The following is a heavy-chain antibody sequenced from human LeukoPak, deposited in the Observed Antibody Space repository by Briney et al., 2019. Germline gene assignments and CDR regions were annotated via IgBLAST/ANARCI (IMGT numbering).Heavy chain of an antibody. D-gene: IGHD1-26*01. CDR3: ARQGRGQSGSYDY. CDR2: IYYSGST. Sequence: SETLSLTCTVSGGSISSYYWSWIWQPPGKGLEWIGYIYYSGSTNYNPSLKSRVTISVDTSKNQFSLKLSSVTAADTAVYYCARQGRGQSGSYDYWGQGTLVTVSS. CDR1: GGSISSYY. V-gene: IGHV4-59*08. J-gene: IGHJ4*02.